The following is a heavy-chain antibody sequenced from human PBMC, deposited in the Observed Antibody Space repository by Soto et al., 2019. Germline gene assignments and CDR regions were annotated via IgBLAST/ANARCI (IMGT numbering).Heavy chain of an antibody. CDR1: GCTFTNYW. CDR2: IYPGDSDT. J-gene: IGHJ6*02. Sequence: GESLKISCKGSGCTFTNYWIGWVRQIPGKGPEWMGIIYPGDSDTKYNPSFQGQVTISADKSITTTYLQWSSLKASDTAIYYCAASIFYYGMDVWGQGTTVTVS. V-gene: IGHV5-51*01. CDR3: AASIFYYGMDV.